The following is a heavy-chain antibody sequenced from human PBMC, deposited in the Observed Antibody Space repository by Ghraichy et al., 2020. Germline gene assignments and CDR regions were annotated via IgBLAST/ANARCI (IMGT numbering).Heavy chain of an antibody. CDR1: GGSISSNY. J-gene: IGHJ3*01. V-gene: IGHV4-59*01. CDR2: IYDSGST. D-gene: IGHD2-2*01. Sequence: SETLSLTCTVSGGSISSNYWSWIRQPPGKGLEWIGYIYDSGSTNYNPSLKSRVTMSIDTSKNQFSLKLRSVTAADTAVYYCARDLRCSGNSCYDAFDVWGQGTMVTVSS. CDR3: ARDLRCSGNSCYDAFDV.